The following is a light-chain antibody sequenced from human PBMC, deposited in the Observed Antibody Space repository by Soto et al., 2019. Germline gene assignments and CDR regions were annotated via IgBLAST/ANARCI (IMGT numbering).Light chain of an antibody. CDR1: QSVSSSY. J-gene: IGKJ2*01. Sequence: EIVLTQSPGTLSLSPGERATLSCRASQSVSSSYLAWYQQKPGQAPRLLIYGASSSATRIPVRFSGSGSGTDLTLTISRLEPDASAVYYCHQYGSSTFGQGTKLEIK. V-gene: IGKV3-20*01. CDR2: GAS. CDR3: HQYGSST.